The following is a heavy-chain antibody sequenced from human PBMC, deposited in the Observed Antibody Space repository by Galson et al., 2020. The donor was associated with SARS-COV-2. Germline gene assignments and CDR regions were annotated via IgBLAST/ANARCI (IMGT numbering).Heavy chain of an antibody. J-gene: IGHJ4*02. Sequence: GESLKISCAASGFTFSSYGMHLVRQAPGKGLEWVAVISYDGSNKYYADSVKGRFTISRDNSKNTLYLQMNSLRAEDTAVYYCARDLAQQLARNYYFDYWGQGTLVTVSS. D-gene: IGHD6-13*01. CDR1: GFTFSSYG. V-gene: IGHV3-30*03. CDR3: ARDLAQQLARNYYFDY. CDR2: ISYDGSNK.